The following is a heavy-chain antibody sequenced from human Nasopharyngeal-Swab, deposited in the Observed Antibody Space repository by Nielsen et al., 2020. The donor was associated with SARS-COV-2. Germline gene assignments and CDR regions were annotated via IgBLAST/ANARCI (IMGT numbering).Heavy chain of an antibody. D-gene: IGHD6-19*01. CDR2: IRSKAYGGTT. J-gene: IGHJ6*02. V-gene: IGHV3-49*04. CDR3: ARDPSKYSSGWLYYYYGMDV. CDR1: GFTFSGSA. Sequence: GGSLRLSCAASGFTFSGSAMHWVRQAPGKGLEWVGFIRSKAYGGTTEYAASVKGRFTISRDDSKSIAYLQMNSLKTEDTAVYYCARDPSKYSSGWLYYYYGMDVWGQGTTVTVSS.